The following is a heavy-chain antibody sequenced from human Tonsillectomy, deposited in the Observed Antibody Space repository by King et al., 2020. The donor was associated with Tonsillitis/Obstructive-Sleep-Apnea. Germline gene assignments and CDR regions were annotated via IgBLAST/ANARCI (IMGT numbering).Heavy chain of an antibody. D-gene: IGHD3-16*02. J-gene: IGHJ6*02. CDR3: TRTPYVWGSDRYYYGLDV. Sequence: VQLVESGGGLEQPGRSLRLSCEGSGFTLGDYSMTWVRQAPGRGLEWVGLIRSKAYGGTTEYAASVKGRFTMSRDDSKSTAYLQMNSLKIEDTAVYYCTRTPYVWGSDRYYYGLDVWGQGTTVTVSS. CDR1: GFTLGDYS. CDR2: IRSKAYGGTT. V-gene: IGHV3-49*04.